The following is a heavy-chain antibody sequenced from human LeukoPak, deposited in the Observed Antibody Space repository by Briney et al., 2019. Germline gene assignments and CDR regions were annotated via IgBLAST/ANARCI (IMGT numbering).Heavy chain of an antibody. J-gene: IGHJ4*02. CDR2: IHSSGAT. CDR1: GGSVTGYY. Sequence: SETLSLTCTVSGGSVTGYYWSWIRQPAGKGLEWIRRIHSSGATNYNPALKSRVTMSVDTSKNQFSLKLSSMTAADTAVYYCARVGDTSSYYYDFDYWGQGTLITVSS. CDR3: ARVGDTSSYYYDFDY. V-gene: IGHV4-4*07. D-gene: IGHD3-22*01.